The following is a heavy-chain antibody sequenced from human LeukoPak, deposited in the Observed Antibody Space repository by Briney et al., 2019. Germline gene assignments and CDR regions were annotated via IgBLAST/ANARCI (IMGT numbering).Heavy chain of an antibody. J-gene: IGHJ5*02. D-gene: IGHD3-9*01. CDR1: GGSTSSGGYF. Sequence: SETLSLTCSVSGGSTSSGGYFWNWIRQLPGKGLECVGYISYSGITYYNPSLKSRITISLDTSKNQFSLKLSSVTAADTAVYYCAANPDILSSGFGSWGQGTLVTVSS. V-gene: IGHV4-31*03. CDR2: ISYSGIT. CDR3: AANPDILSSGFGS.